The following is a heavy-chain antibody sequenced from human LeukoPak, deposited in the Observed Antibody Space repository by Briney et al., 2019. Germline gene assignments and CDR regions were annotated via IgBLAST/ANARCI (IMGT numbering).Heavy chain of an antibody. CDR2: MNPNSGNT. J-gene: IGHJ6*03. CDR1: GYTFTSYD. Sequence: ASVKVSCKASGYTFTSYDINWVRQATGQGLEWMGWMNPNSGNTGYAQKFQGRVTMTRNTSISTAYMELSSLRSEDTAVYYCARAPYYYDSSGYYTAYYYYYMDVWGKGTTVNISS. CDR3: ARAPYYYDSSGYYTAYYYYYMDV. V-gene: IGHV1-8*01. D-gene: IGHD3-22*01.